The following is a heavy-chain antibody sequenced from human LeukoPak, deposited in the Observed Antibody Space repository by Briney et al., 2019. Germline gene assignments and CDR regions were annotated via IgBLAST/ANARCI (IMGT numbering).Heavy chain of an antibody. CDR3: ALGAAGFDP. Sequence: PSETLSLTCSVSGGSINTSNYYWAWIRQPPGGGLEWIGSLYYTGLTYYSSSLKSRVTISVDMSENQFSLRLGSVTAADTAVYYCALGAAGFDPWGQGTLVIVSS. D-gene: IGHD6-13*01. CDR1: GGSINTSNYY. CDR2: LYYTGLT. V-gene: IGHV4-39*01. J-gene: IGHJ5*02.